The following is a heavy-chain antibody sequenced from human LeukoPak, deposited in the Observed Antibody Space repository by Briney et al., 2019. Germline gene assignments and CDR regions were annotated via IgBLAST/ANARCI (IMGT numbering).Heavy chain of an antibody. V-gene: IGHV3-66*02. Sequence: PGGSLRLSCAASGFTVSNNYMSWVRQAPGKGLEWVSLIRGDDSTHYADSVKGRFTISRDNSKNTLYLQMNSLRAEDTAVYYCARGPTVTTLDYWGQGTLVTVSS. J-gene: IGHJ4*02. CDR1: GFTVSNNY. CDR3: ARGPTVTTLDY. CDR2: IRGDDST. D-gene: IGHD4-17*01.